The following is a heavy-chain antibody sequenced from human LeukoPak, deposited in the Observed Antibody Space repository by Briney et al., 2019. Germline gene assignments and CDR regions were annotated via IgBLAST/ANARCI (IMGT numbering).Heavy chain of an antibody. J-gene: IGHJ2*01. CDR2: IRSKAYGGTT. D-gene: IGHD2-2*01. CDR3: TRPYCGSTSCYPRYWYFDL. CDR1: GFTFGDYA. Sequence: GRSLRLSCTASGFTFGDYAMGWVRQAPGKGLEWVGFIRSKAYGGTTEYAASVKGRFTISRDDSKSIAYLQMNSLKTEDTAVYYCTRPYCGSTSCYPRYWYFDLWGRGTLVTVSS. V-gene: IGHV3-49*04.